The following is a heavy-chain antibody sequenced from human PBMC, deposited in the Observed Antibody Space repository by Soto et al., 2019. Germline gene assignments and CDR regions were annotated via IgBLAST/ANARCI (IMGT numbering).Heavy chain of an antibody. J-gene: IGHJ4*02. CDR3: AIFQEDYDSSGCDY. CDR2: ISAYNGNT. D-gene: IGHD3-22*01. V-gene: IGHV1-18*01. CDR1: GYTFTSYG. Sequence: QVQLVQSGAEVKKPGASVKVSCKASGYTFTSYGISWVRQAPGQGLEWMGWISAYNGNTNNAQKLQGRVTMTTDTSTRTANMELRSLRADDTAVYYCAIFQEDYDSSGCDYWGQGTLVTVSS.